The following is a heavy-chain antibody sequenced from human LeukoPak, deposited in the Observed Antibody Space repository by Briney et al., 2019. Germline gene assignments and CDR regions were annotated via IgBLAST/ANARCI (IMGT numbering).Heavy chain of an antibody. CDR1: GGSISGFY. D-gene: IGHD5-24*01. Sequence: SETLSLTCTVSGGSISGFYWSWIRQPPGKGLEWIGYIYYSGSTNYNPSLKSRVTISVDTSKNQFSLKLSSVTAADTAVYYCARETRDGYNLNFDYWGQGTLVTVSS. CDR3: ARETRDGYNLNFDY. J-gene: IGHJ4*02. V-gene: IGHV4-59*12. CDR2: IYYSGST.